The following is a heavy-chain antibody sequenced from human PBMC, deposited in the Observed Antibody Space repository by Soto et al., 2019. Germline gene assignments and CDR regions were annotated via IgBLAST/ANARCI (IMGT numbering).Heavy chain of an antibody. V-gene: IGHV3-53*02. Sequence: EVHLVESGGGLMQPGGSLRLSCAASGFTVSTYNMIWVGQAPVKGLEWVSVTYSGGSTQYADSVKGRFTVSRDNSKNTLYLQMSSLRDEDTAVYYCARKLSGAVQGWAYGMDVWGRGTTVTVSS. J-gene: IGHJ6*02. CDR1: GFTVSTYN. D-gene: IGHD1-26*01. CDR2: TYSGGST. CDR3: ARKLSGAVQGWAYGMDV.